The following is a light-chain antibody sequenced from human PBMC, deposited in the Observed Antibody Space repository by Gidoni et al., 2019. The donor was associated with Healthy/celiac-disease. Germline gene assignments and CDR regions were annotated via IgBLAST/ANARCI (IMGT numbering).Light chain of an antibody. CDR1: QCISSY. Sequence: DIKMPQSPSSLSASVGDRVTITCRASQCISSYLNWYQQKPGKAPKLLIYAASSLQSGVPSRFSGSGSGTVFSLTISSLQPEDFATYYCQQSYSTPPTFGGWTKVEIK. V-gene: IGKV1-39*01. J-gene: IGKJ4*01. CDR3: QQSYSTPPT. CDR2: AAS.